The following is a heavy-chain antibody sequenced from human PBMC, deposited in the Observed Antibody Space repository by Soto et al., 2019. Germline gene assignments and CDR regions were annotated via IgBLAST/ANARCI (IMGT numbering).Heavy chain of an antibody. CDR2: IYATGTT. D-gene: IGHD1-1*01. J-gene: IGHJ5*02. CDR3: VRDGTKTLRDWFDP. V-gene: IGHV4-4*07. Sequence: ETLSLTCTVSGAAISGFYWSWIRKSAGKGLEWIGRIYATGTTDYNPSLKSRVMMSVDTSKKQFSLKLRSVTAADTAVYYCVRDGTKTLRDWFDPWGQGISVTVSS. CDR1: GAAISGFY.